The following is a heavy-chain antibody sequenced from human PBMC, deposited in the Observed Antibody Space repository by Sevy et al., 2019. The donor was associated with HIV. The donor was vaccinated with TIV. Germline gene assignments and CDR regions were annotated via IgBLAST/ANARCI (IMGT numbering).Heavy chain of an antibody. Sequence: GGSLRLSCAASGFTFSSYAMSWVRQAPGKGLEWVSAITGSGSNTYYADSVKGRFIISRDNSKNMLYLQMNTLRAEDTAVYYCAKGGYCSNGACYTDFDYWGQGTLVTVSS. CDR3: AKGGYCSNGACYTDFDY. J-gene: IGHJ4*02. D-gene: IGHD2-8*01. CDR2: ITGSGSNT. CDR1: GFTFSSYA. V-gene: IGHV3-23*01.